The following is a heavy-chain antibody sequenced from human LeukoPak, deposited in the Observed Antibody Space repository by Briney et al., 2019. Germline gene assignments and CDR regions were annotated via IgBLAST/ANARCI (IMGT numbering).Heavy chain of an antibody. Sequence: GGSLRLSCAASGFTFSSYWMNWVRQVPGKGLVWVSRIVSDGSNTNYADSVKGRFTISRDNAKNTLYLQMNSLGAEDTAVYYCAGSKTSNWFDSWGQGTLVTVSS. CDR2: IVSDGSNT. D-gene: IGHD6-13*01. J-gene: IGHJ5*01. CDR3: AGSKTSNWFDS. CDR1: GFTFSSYW. V-gene: IGHV3-74*01.